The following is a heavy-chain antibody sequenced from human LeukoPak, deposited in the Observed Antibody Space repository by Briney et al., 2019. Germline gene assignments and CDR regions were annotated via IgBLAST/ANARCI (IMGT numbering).Heavy chain of an antibody. V-gene: IGHV3-15*01. CDR1: GFTFSNAW. Sequence: GGSLRLSCAAPGFTFSNAWMSWVRQAPGKGLEWVGRIKSKTDGGTTDYAAPVKGRFTISRDASTNTLYMQINSLKTKDTAVYYCTTDWYGSGSYYKLGYWGQGTLVTVSS. D-gene: IGHD3-10*01. J-gene: IGHJ4*02. CDR2: IKSKTDGGTT. CDR3: TTDWYGSGSYYKLGY.